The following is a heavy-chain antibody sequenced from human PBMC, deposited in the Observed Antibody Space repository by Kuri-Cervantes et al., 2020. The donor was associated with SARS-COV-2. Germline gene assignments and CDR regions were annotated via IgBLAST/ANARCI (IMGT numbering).Heavy chain of an antibody. CDR3: SGHFRHKDWLIPEVSTYFDS. V-gene: IGHV5-51*01. Sequence: GESLKISCKGSGYTFPTYWISWVRQMPGKGLEWMGVIYPCYSDTRYSPSFQGQVTLSSDRSISTAYLQWSSLKASDTAISSCSGHFRHKDWLIPEVSTYFDSWGQGTLVTVSS. J-gene: IGHJ4*02. D-gene: IGHD3-22*01. CDR2: IYPCYSDT. CDR1: GYTFPTYW.